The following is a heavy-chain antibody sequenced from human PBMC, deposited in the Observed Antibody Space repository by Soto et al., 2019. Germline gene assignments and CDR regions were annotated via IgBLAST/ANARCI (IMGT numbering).Heavy chain of an antibody. CDR1: GGTFSSHA. J-gene: IGHJ6*02. Sequence: GASVKVSCKVSGGTFSSHAISWVRQAPGQGLEWMGGIIPFFKATSFAQKFQGRVTITADDSTSTAYMDLYSLGSEDTAVYYCARDVPLNYYDGTFSYYAMDVWGQGTTATVSS. V-gene: IGHV1-69*13. CDR3: ARDVPLNYYDGTFSYYAMDV. D-gene: IGHD3-16*01. CDR2: IIPFFKAT.